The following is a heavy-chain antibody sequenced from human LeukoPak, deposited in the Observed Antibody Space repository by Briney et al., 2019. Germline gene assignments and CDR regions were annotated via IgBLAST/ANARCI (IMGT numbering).Heavy chain of an antibody. CDR2: INHSGST. CDR3: AAEGYSSGWHNRVNWFDP. V-gene: IGHV4-34*01. CDR1: GGSFSGYY. D-gene: IGHD6-19*01. Sequence: SETLSLTCAVYGGSFSGYYWSWIRQPPGKGLEWIGEINHSGSTNYNPSLKSRVTISVDTSKNQFSLKLSSVTAADTAVYYCAAEGYSSGWHNRVNWFDPWGQGTLVTVSS. J-gene: IGHJ5*02.